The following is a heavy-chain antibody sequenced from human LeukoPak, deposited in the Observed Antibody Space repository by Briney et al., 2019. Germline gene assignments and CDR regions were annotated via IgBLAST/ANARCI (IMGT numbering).Heavy chain of an antibody. D-gene: IGHD4-23*01. V-gene: IGHV4-39*07. J-gene: IGHJ6*03. CDR3: ARGGGNGGGWVGHYYYMDV. CDR1: GGSISSSSYY. Sequence: SETLSLTCTVSGGSISSSSYYWGWIRQPPGKGLEWIGSIYYSGSTYYNLSLKSRVTISVDTSKNQFSLKLSSVTAADTAVYYCARGGGNGGGWVGHYYYMDVWGKGTTVTVSS. CDR2: IYYSGST.